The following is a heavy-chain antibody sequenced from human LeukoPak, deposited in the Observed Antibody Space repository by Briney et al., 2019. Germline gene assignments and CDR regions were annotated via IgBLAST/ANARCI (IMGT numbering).Heavy chain of an antibody. J-gene: IGHJ1*01. CDR3: ARDSSSWSHQIGAEFFQH. D-gene: IGHD6-6*01. CDR1: GFTFDDYA. CDR2: ITWNSGSI. V-gene: IGHV3-9*01. Sequence: PGGSLRLSCAASGFTFDDYAMHWVRQAPGKGLEWVSGITWNSGSIGYADSVKGRFTISRNNAKNSLYLQMNSLRAEDTALYYCARDSSSWSHQIGAEFFQHWGQGTLVTVSS.